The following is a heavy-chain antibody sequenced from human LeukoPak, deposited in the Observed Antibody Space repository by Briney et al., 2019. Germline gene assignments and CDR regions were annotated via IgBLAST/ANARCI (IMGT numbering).Heavy chain of an antibody. CDR1: GFTFSSYW. D-gene: IGHD3-3*01. CDR3: ARDPYYDFWSGYHSPGAFDI. V-gene: IGHV3-74*01. Sequence: PGGSLRLSCAASGFTFSSYWMHWVRQAPGKGLVWVSRINSDGSSTSYADSVKGRFTISRDNAKNTLYLQMNSLRAEDTAVYYCARDPYYDFWSGYHSPGAFDIWGQGTMVTVSS. J-gene: IGHJ3*02. CDR2: INSDGSST.